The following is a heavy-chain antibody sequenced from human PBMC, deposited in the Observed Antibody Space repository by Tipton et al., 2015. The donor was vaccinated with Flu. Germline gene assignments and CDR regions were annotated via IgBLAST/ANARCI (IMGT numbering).Heavy chain of an antibody. CDR3: ARARWAAAGTEYYFDY. CDR1: GGSISSTSYY. Sequence: TLSLTCTVSGGSISSTSYYWGWIRQPPGKGLEWIGSIYYSGSTYYNPSLKSRVTISVDTPKNQFSLKLSSVIAADTAVYYCARARWAAAGTEYYFDYWGQGTLVTVSS. V-gene: IGHV4-39*07. J-gene: IGHJ4*02. D-gene: IGHD6-13*01. CDR2: IYYSGST.